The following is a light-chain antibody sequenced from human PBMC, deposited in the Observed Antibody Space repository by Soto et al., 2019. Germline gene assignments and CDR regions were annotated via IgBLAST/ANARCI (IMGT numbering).Light chain of an antibody. J-gene: IGKJ1*01. CDR1: QSIGGY. CDR3: QQSYSTPWT. CDR2: AAS. V-gene: IGKV1-39*01. Sequence: DIQMTQSPSSLSASVGDRVTITCRASQSIGGYLNWYQYKVGKAPNLLIYAASNLQSGAPSRFSGSGSGTQFTLTINSLEPEDFATYYCQQSYSTPWTFGQGTKVEIK.